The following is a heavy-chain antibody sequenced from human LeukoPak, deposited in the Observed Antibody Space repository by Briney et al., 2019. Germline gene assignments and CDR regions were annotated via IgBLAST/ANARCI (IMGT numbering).Heavy chain of an antibody. CDR2: IYSDGST. V-gene: IGHV3-53*01. CDR1: GFTVSSDS. Sequence: GGSLRLSCTVSGFTVSSDSMSWVRQAPGKGLEWVSFIYSDGSTQYSDSVKGRFTISRDNSKNTPHLQMNGLRAEDTAVHYCARRAGAYSHPYDYWGQGTLVPLSS. CDR3: ARRAGAYSHPYDY. D-gene: IGHD4/OR15-4a*01. J-gene: IGHJ4*02.